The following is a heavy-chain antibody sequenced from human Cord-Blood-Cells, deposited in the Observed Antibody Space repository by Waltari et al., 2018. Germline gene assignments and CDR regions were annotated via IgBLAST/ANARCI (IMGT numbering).Heavy chain of an antibody. CDR2: IYYSGST. D-gene: IGHD3-10*01. CDR1: GGSISSSSSY. V-gene: IGHV4-39*01. J-gene: IGHJ4*02. CDR3: ASQGPESGY. Sequence: QLQLQESGPGLVKPSETLSLTCTVSGGSISSSSSYWGWIGQPPGKGLEWIGSIYYSGSTYYNPSLKSRVTISVDTSKNQFSLKLSSVTAADTAVYYCASQGPESGYWGQGTLVTVSS.